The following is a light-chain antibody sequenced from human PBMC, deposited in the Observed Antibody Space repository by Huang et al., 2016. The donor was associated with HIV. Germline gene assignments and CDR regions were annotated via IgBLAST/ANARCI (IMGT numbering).Light chain of an antibody. Sequence: EVVMTQSPATLSVSPGERATLSCRASQKINSNLAWYQQKPGQTPRLLIYGASTRATGNPARFSGSGAGTEFTLTISSLQSEDFAVYYCQQYNNWPPVTFGQGTKLEIK. V-gene: IGKV3-15*01. CDR2: GAS. CDR1: QKINSN. CDR3: QQYNNWPPVT. J-gene: IGKJ2*01.